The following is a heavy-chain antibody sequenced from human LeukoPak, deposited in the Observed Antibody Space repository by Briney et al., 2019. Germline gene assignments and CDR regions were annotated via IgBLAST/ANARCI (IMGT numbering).Heavy chain of an antibody. Sequence: GGSLRLSCAASGFTFSSYAMSWVRQAPGKGLEWVSAISGSGGSTYYADSVKGRFTISRDNSKNTLYLQMNSLRAEDTAVYYCATLPKDGANYYYYYGMDVWGQGTTVTVSS. CDR2: ISGSGGST. V-gene: IGHV3-23*01. D-gene: IGHD3-10*01. J-gene: IGHJ6*02. CDR1: GFTFSSYA. CDR3: ATLPKDGANYYYYYGMDV.